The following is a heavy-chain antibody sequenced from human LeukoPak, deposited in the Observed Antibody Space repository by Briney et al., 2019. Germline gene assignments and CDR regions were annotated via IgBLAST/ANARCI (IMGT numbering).Heavy chain of an antibody. CDR1: GFTFSNYG. Sequence: GGSLRLSCAASGFTFSNYGMHWVRQAPGKGLEWVAFILYDRSKKFYADSVKGRFTISRDNSKNTLYLHMNSLRPEDTAMYYCCAIAGAGIYWGQGTLVTVSS. CDR2: ILYDRSKK. V-gene: IGHV3-30*02. CDR3: CAIAGAGIY. D-gene: IGHD6-19*01. J-gene: IGHJ4*02.